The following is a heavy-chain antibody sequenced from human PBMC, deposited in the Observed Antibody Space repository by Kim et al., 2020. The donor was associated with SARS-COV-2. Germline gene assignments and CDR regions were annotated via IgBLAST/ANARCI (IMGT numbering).Heavy chain of an antibody. CDR3: WGEQQLVGRGDAFDI. J-gene: IGHJ3*02. CDR2: ISYDGSNK. V-gene: IGHV3-30*03. CDR1: GFTFSSYG. Sequence: GGSLRLSCAASGFTFSSYGMHWVRQAPGKGLEWVAVISYDGSNKYYADSVKGRFTISRDNSKNTLYLQMNSLRAEDTAVYYCWGEQQLVGRGDAFDIWGQGTMVTVSS. D-gene: IGHD6-13*01.